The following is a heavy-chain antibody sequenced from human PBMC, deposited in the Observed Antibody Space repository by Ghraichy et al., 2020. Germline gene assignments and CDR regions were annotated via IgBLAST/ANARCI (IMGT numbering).Heavy chain of an antibody. Sequence: ASVKVSCKASGYTFKSYAMYWVRQAPGQRLEWIGWINAGNGNAKYSQKFQGRVTISRDTSASTAYMELSRLTSEDTAVYYCARGRRGYSGYDLHYFDYWGQGTLVTVSS. V-gene: IGHV1-3*01. J-gene: IGHJ4*02. CDR1: GYTFKSYA. D-gene: IGHD5-12*01. CDR2: INAGNGNA. CDR3: ARGRRGYSGYDLHYFDY.